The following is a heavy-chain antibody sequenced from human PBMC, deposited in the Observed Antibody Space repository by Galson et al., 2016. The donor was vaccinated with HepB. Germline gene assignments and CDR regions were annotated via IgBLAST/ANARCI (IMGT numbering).Heavy chain of an antibody. Sequence: SLRLSCAASGFTFSSCTMHWVRQAPGKGLEWVAVISYDGSNKYYADSVKGRFTISRDNPKNTLYLQMKSLRAEDMAVYYCAREEQGANYYYGMDVWGQGTTVTVSS. CDR2: ISYDGSNK. V-gene: IGHV3-30*04. J-gene: IGHJ6*02. CDR1: GFTFSSCT. D-gene: IGHD1-26*01. CDR3: AREEQGANYYYGMDV.